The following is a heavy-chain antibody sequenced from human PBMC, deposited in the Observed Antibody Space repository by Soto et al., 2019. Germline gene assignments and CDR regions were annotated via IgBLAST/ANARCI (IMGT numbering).Heavy chain of an antibody. CDR2: ISGSGGGT. Sequence: AGGSLRLSCAASGFTFSSYAMSWVRQAPGKGLEWVSAISGSGGGTYYADSVKGRFTISRDNSKNTLYLQMNSLRAEDTAVYYCAKERCYYDSSGYYPLGYWGQGTLVTVSS. CDR1: GFTFSSYA. D-gene: IGHD3-22*01. J-gene: IGHJ4*02. V-gene: IGHV3-23*01. CDR3: AKERCYYDSSGYYPLGY.